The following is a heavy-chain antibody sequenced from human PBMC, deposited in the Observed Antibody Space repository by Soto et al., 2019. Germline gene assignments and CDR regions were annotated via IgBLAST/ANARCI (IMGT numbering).Heavy chain of an antibody. V-gene: IGHV3-7*01. CDR2: IKQDGTEK. D-gene: IGHD5-18*01. Sequence: GSLRLSCAASGFTFSRYWMNWVRQAPGKGLEWVANIKQDGTEKNYVDSVKGRFTISRDNARKSLYLQMDSLRAEDTAVYFCARGDTPMITGMDSFDIWGQGTMVTVSS. CDR3: ARGDTPMITGMDSFDI. J-gene: IGHJ3*02. CDR1: GFTFSRYW.